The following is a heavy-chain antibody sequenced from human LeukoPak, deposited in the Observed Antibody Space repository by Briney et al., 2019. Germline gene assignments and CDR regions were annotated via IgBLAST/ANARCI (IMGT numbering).Heavy chain of an antibody. CDR3: ARSGYGYVWGSYNDWFDP. CDR1: GGSFSGYY. Sequence: SETLSLTCAVYGGSFSGYYWSWIRQPPGKGLEWIGEINHSGSTNYNPSLKSRVTISVDTSKNQFSLKLSSVTAADTAVYYCARSGYGYVWGSYNDWFDPWGQGTLVTVSS. J-gene: IGHJ5*02. D-gene: IGHD3-16*01. CDR2: INHSGST. V-gene: IGHV4-34*01.